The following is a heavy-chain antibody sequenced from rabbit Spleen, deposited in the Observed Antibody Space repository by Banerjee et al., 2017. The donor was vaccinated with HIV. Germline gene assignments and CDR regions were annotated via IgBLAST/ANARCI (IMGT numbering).Heavy chain of an antibody. D-gene: IGHD1-1*01. Sequence: QEQLVESGGGLVQPGGSLKLSCKASGFSFSEKEVMCWVRQAPGKGLEWIGCINTITGKTVYATWAKGRFTISRASSTTVFLQMTRLTAADTATYFCARDLPEIIGWNFNLWGPGTLVTVS. CDR3: ARDLPEIIGWNFNL. CDR2: INTITGKT. V-gene: IGHV1S45*01. CDR1: GFSFSEKEV. J-gene: IGHJ4*01.